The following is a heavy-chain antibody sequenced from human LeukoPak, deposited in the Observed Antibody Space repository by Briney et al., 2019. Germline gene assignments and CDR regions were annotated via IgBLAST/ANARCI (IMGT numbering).Heavy chain of an antibody. Sequence: GGSLRLSCTASGFTFSDHYMTWIRQAPGKGLECVSYLSKSGSDIFYADSVKGRFSISRDNAKNSLYLQMNSLRAEDTAVYYCAAISYLAFDIWGQGTMVTVSS. CDR2: LSKSGSDI. J-gene: IGHJ3*02. CDR1: GFTFSDHY. CDR3: AAISYLAFDI. D-gene: IGHD2/OR15-2a*01. V-gene: IGHV3-11*01.